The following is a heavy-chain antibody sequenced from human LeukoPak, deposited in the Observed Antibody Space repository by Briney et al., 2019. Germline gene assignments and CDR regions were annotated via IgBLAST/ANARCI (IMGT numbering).Heavy chain of an antibody. V-gene: IGHV3-23*01. J-gene: IGHJ4*02. CDR2: ISGSGDTT. CDR1: GFTFSSYA. Sequence: GGSLRLSCAASGFTFSSYALTWVRQAPGKGLEWVSFISGSGDTTYYADSVKGRLSISRDNSKNTLYLQMNSLRAEDTAVYYCGRSWYQLDYWGQGTLVTVSS. CDR3: GRSWYQLDY. D-gene: IGHD6-13*01.